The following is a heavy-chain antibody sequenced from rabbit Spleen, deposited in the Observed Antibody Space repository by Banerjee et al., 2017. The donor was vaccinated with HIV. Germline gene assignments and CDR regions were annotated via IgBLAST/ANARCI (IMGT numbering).Heavy chain of an antibody. CDR2: IYAGSSGST. V-gene: IGHV1S40*01. D-gene: IGHD8-1*01. J-gene: IGHJ3*01. CDR3: ARDGTGGSYFAL. CDR1: GFSFSSGYY. Sequence: QSLEESGGDLVKPGASLTLTCTASGFSFSSGYYMCWVRQAPGKGLEWIACIYAGSSGSTHYATWAKGRFTISKTSSTTVTLQMTSLTAADTATYFCARDGTGGSYFALWGQGTLVTVS.